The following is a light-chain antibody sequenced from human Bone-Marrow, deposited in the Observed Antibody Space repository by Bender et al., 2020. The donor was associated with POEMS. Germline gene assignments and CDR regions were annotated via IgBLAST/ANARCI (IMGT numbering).Light chain of an antibody. CDR3: CSYAGTYTWV. J-gene: IGLJ3*02. Sequence: QSALTQPASVSGSPGQSITISCIGTSSAVGTSKFVSWYQQHPGKAPKLMIYEGNKRPSGVSIRFSGSESADTASLTISGLQAEDEGDYLCCSYAGTYTWVFGGGTKLTVL. CDR2: EGN. V-gene: IGLV2-23*01. CDR1: SSAVGTSKF.